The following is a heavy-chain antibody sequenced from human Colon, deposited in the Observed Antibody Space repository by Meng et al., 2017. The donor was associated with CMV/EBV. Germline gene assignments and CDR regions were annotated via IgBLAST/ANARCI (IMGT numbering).Heavy chain of an antibody. CDR3: ARYRWGDIVVVPAAPGNNWFDP. V-gene: IGHV1-46*01. CDR1: YY. D-gene: IGHD2-2*01. CDR2: IHPSGDST. Sequence: YYMRCVRQAPGRWLEWMGLIHPSGDSTSYSQKFQSRVTLTRDTSTSTVYMELGSLRSEDTAVYYCARYRWGDIVVVPAAPGNNWFDPWGQGTLVTVSS. J-gene: IGHJ5*02.